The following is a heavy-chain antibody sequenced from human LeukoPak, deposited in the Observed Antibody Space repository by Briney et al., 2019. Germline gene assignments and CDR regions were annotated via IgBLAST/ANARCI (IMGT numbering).Heavy chain of an antibody. Sequence: GGSLRLSCAASGFTFSSYAMSWVRQAPGKGLEWVSAISGSGGSTYYADSVKGRFTISRDNSKNTLYLQMNSLRAEDTAVYYCAKDWSSGSYFRWGYYFDYWGQGTPGTVSS. CDR2: ISGSGGST. V-gene: IGHV3-23*01. J-gene: IGHJ4*02. D-gene: IGHD1-26*01. CDR1: GFTFSSYA. CDR3: AKDWSSGSYFRWGYYFDY.